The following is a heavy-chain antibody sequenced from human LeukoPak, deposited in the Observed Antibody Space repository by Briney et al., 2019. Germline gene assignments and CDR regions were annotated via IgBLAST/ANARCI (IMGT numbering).Heavy chain of an antibody. V-gene: IGHV1-2*06. Sequence: EASVTVSCKSSGYTFIGFYMHWVRQAPGQGLEWMGRINPDSGGTNYAQKFQGRVTMTRDTSISTAYMELSRLRSDDTAVYYCARGLENFDYWGQGTLVTVSS. CDR2: INPDSGGT. J-gene: IGHJ4*02. D-gene: IGHD1-1*01. CDR3: ARGLENFDY. CDR1: GYTFIGFY.